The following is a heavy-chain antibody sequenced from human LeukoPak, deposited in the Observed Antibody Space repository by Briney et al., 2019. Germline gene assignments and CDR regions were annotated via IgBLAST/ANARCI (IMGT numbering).Heavy chain of an antibody. V-gene: IGHV5-51*01. CDR2: IYPGDSDT. CDR1: GYNLSNYC. D-gene: IGHD5-12*01. J-gene: IGHJ4*01. Sequence: GESLKISCKVSGYNLSNYCLGWVRQMPGRGLEWMGIIYPGDSDTRYSPSFQGQVTFSADKSISTAYLQWNSLKASDTAMYYCARNNTGYDYFDFWGAQWLVTVSS. CDR3: ARNNTGYDYFDF.